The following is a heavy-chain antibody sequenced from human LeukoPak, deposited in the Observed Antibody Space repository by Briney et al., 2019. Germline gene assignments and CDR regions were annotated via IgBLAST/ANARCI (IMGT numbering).Heavy chain of an antibody. CDR2: ISGSGDDT. CDR3: ARQYYDFWSGFYTADYYFDY. V-gene: IGHV3-23*01. CDR1: GFTFSISA. J-gene: IGHJ4*02. D-gene: IGHD3-3*01. Sequence: PGGSLRLSCAASGFTFSISAMSWVRQTPGKGLEWVSSISGSGDDTHYADSVKGRFTISRDNAKNSLYLQMNSLRAEDSAVYYCARQYYDFWSGFYTADYYFDYWGQGTLVTVSS.